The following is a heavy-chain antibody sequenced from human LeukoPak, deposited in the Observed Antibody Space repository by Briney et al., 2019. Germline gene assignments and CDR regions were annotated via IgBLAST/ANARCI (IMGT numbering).Heavy chain of an antibody. V-gene: IGHV1-69*05. J-gene: IGHJ5*02. CDR2: IIPIFGTA. CDR3: ARVPRGGYYSYNWFDP. D-gene: IGHD3-22*01. Sequence: SVKVSCKASGGTFSSYAISWVRQAPGQGVEWMGGIIPIFGTANYAQKFQGRVTITTDESTSTAYMELSSLRSEDTAVYYCARVPRGGYYSYNWFDPWGQGTLVTVSS. CDR1: GGTFSSYA.